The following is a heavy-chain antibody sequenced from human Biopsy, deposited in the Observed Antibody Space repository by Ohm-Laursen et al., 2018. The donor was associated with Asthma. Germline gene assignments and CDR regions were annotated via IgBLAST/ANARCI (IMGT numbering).Heavy chain of an antibody. CDR3: ARVVSYGDIYFGIDV. CDR2: VFWSGST. V-gene: IGHV4-30-4*01. Sequence: TLSLTCRVSGGYTGSSDHHWAWIRQAPGKGLEWIGFVFWSGSTHYSRSLERRGSISIDTATNEFSMKLWSVTPADTAVYFCARVVSYGDIYFGIDVWGPGNTVVVS. D-gene: IGHD4-17*01. J-gene: IGHJ6*02. CDR1: GGYTGSSDHH.